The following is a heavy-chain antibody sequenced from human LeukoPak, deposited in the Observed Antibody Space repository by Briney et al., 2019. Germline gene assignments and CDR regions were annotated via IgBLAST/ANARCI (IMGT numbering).Heavy chain of an antibody. V-gene: IGHV3-23*01. Sequence: PGGSLRLSCAGSGFTFARPALTWVRQAPGMGLEWVSTISGGGGSTHYADSVKGRFTISRDNSKDTVFLQMNNLRAEDTAIYYCAREGGSCTSNSCSDYFDYWGQGTLVTVSP. CDR2: ISGGGGST. CDR1: GFTFARPA. CDR3: AREGGSCTSNSCSDYFDY. J-gene: IGHJ4*02. D-gene: IGHD6-13*01.